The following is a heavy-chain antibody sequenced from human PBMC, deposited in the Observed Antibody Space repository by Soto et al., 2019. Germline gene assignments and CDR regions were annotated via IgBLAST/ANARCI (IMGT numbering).Heavy chain of an antibody. CDR2: IYHSGST. Sequence: ASETLSLTCAVSGGSISSSNWWSWVRQPPGKGLEWIGEIYHSGSTNYNPSLKSRVTISVDRSRNQFSLKLSSVTAADTAVYYCARGLRITMIGDAFDIWGQGTMVTVSS. D-gene: IGHD3-22*01. CDR3: ARGLRITMIGDAFDI. J-gene: IGHJ3*02. V-gene: IGHV4-4*02. CDR1: GGSISSSNW.